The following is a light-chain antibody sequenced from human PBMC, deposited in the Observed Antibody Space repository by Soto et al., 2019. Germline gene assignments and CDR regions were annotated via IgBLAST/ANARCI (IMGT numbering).Light chain of an antibody. CDR1: QSVSSY. V-gene: IGKV3-11*01. J-gene: IGKJ1*01. CDR3: QQHSTWPWT. CDR2: HAS. Sequence: EIVWTQSPATLSLSPGERTTLSCRATQSVSSYFAWYQQNPGQAPRLLIYHASNRATGVPARFSGSGSGTDFTLTISSLEPEDFAGYYCQQHSTWPWTFGQGTKVEIK.